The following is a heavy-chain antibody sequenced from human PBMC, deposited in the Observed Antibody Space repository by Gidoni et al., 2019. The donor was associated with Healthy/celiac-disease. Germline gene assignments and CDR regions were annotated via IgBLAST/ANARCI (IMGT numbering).Heavy chain of an antibody. CDR3: ARESRDGYSYFDY. D-gene: IGHD5-12*01. Sequence: EVQLVESGGGLVQPGGSLSLSCAASGSTFSSYSMNWVRQAPGKGLEWVSYISSSSSTIYYADSVKGRFTISRDNAKNSLYLQMNSLRAEDTAVYYCARESRDGYSYFDYWGQGTLVTVSS. CDR1: GSTFSSYS. V-gene: IGHV3-48*01. CDR2: ISSSSSTI. J-gene: IGHJ4*02.